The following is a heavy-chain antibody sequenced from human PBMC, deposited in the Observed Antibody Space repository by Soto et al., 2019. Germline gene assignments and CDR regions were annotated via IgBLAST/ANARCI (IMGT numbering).Heavy chain of an antibody. CDR1: GFTFSTYA. D-gene: IGHD2-15*01. V-gene: IGHV3-23*01. CDR2: IDPTGGDT. Sequence: DVQLLESGGGLVQPGGSLRLSCAASGFTFSTYAMRWVRQAPGRGLEWVSAIDPTGGDTYYADSVKGRFTISRDNSKNTLCLQMNSLRVEDTAVYYCAKPGTGSGASCSPYYFDYWGLGTLVTVSS. J-gene: IGHJ4*02. CDR3: AKPGTGSGASCSPYYFDY.